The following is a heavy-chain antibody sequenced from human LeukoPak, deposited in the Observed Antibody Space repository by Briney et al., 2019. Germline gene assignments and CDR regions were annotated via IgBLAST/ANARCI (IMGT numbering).Heavy chain of an antibody. J-gene: IGHJ4*02. CDR2: IYHSGST. CDR3: ANFNCSGGSCYPYYFDY. Sequence: PSESLSLTCTVSGGSSSNYYWSWIRQPPGKGLEWIGYIYHSGSTNYNPSLKSRVTISVDTSKNQFSLNLRSVTAADTAVYYCANFNCSGGSCYPYYFDYWGLGTLVTVSS. D-gene: IGHD2-15*01. V-gene: IGHV4-59*01. CDR1: GGSSSNYY.